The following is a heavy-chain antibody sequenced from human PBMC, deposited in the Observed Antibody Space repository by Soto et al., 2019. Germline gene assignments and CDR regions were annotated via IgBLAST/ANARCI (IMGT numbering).Heavy chain of an antibody. D-gene: IGHD1-26*01. Sequence: PGGSLRLSCEASGFTFIRFAMIFFRHTALKGLEWVSTFSGPGGGTYYADYVKGRFTISRDNFKSAVHLQMNSLRAEDTAIYYCAKGKISTTTYTSFDSWGRGTLVTVSS. CDR3: AKGKISTTTYTSFDS. CDR1: GFTFIRFA. V-gene: IGHV3-23*01. CDR2: FSGPGGGT. J-gene: IGHJ5*01.